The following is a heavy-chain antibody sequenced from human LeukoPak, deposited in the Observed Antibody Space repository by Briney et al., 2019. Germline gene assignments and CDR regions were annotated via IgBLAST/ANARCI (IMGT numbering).Heavy chain of an antibody. Sequence: ASVKVSCKASGYTFTSYGVSWVRQAPGQGLEWMGWISAYNGNTNYAQKLQGRVTMTTDTSTSTAYMELRCLRSDDTAVYYCARPIVVVPAAIPLGMDVWGQGTTVTVSS. CDR1: GYTFTSYG. CDR2: ISAYNGNT. V-gene: IGHV1-18*01. J-gene: IGHJ6*02. D-gene: IGHD2-2*01. CDR3: ARPIVVVPAAIPLGMDV.